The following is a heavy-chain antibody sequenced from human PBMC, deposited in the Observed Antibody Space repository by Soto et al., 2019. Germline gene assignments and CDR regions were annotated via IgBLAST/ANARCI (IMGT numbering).Heavy chain of an antibody. CDR2: INHSGST. V-gene: IGHV4-34*01. D-gene: IGHD3-10*01. CDR1: GGSFSGYY. J-gene: IGHJ4*02. CDR3: ARDKITCLFDY. Sequence: QVQLQQWGAGLLKPSETLSLTCAVYGGSFSGYYWTWIRQPPGTGLEWIGEINHSGSTNYNPSLKTRVPRAVATSNNQFSLKLTSVTAADTAVYYCARDKITCLFDYWGQGTLVTVSS.